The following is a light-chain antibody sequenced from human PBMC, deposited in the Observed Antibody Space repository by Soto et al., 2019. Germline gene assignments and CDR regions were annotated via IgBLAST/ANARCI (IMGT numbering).Light chain of an antibody. CDR3: QQRSNWPPT. V-gene: IGKV3-11*01. J-gene: IGKJ5*01. CDR2: DAS. Sequence: ENLFTQSPPPPSFSPRGKATPPPRASQSVSSYLAWYQQKPGQAPRLLIYDASNRATGIPARFSGSGSGTDFTLTISSLEPEDFAVYYCQQRSNWPPTFGQGTRLEI. CDR1: QSVSSY.